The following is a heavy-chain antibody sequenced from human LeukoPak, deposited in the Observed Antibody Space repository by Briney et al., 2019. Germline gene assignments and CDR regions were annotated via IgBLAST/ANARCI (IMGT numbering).Heavy chain of an antibody. J-gene: IGHJ4*02. CDR2: IIPLLGTA. Sequence: SVKVSCKASGDTFSTYAISWVRQAPGQGLEWMGGIIPLLGTANYAQKFQGRVTITTDESTSTAYMELSSLRSEDTALYYCARAIYCTNGVCSDRYYFDYWGQGTLVTVSS. CDR3: ARAIYCTNGVCSDRYYFDY. D-gene: IGHD2-8*01. CDR1: GDTFSTYA. V-gene: IGHV1-69*05.